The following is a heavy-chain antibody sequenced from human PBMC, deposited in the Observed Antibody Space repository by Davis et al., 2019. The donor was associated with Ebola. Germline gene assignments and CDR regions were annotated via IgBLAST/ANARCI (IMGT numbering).Heavy chain of an antibody. CDR3: ATAPDYYYYYMDV. J-gene: IGHJ6*03. Sequence: ASVKVSCKVSGYTLTELSMHWVRQAPGKGLEWMGGFDPEDGETIYAQKFQGRVTITADKSTSTAYMELSSLRSEDTAVYYCATAPDYYYYYMDVWGKGTTVTVSS. CDR2: FDPEDGET. V-gene: IGHV1-24*01. CDR1: GYTLTELS.